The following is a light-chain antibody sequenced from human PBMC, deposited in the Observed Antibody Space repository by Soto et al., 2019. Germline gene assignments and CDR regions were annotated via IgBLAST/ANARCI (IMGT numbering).Light chain of an antibody. Sequence: DIQMTQSPSTLSASVGDRVTITCRASQTISTWLAWYQQKPGKAPKLLIYKASSLESGVPPRFSGSGSGTEFTLTITSLQPDDFATYYCQQYNGFSRTFGQGTKV. CDR1: QTISTW. J-gene: IGKJ1*01. CDR2: KAS. V-gene: IGKV1-5*03. CDR3: QQYNGFSRT.